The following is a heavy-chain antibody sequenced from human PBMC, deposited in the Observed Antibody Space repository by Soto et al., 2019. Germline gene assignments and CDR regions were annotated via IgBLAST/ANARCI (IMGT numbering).Heavy chain of an antibody. V-gene: IGHV1-2*02. Sequence: QVHLVQSGAEVKRPGDSVKVSCKASGYTFTDYHIHWVRQAPGQGLEWMGRITPKSGEIYYSPKFQGRITLTRDTSISTAYMELTTLRFDDTAVFYCARVPILGPTGDFDYWAQGTLATVSS. D-gene: IGHD1-26*01. CDR2: ITPKSGEI. CDR3: ARVPILGPTGDFDY. J-gene: IGHJ4*02. CDR1: GYTFTDYH.